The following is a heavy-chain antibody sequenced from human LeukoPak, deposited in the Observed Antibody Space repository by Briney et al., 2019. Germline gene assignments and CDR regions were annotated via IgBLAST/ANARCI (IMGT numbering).Heavy chain of an antibody. CDR2: INHSGST. CDR1: GGTFSGYY. V-gene: IGHV4-34*01. D-gene: IGHD1-26*01. CDR3: ARKRWERGFDY. Sequence: PSETLSLTCAAYGGTFSGYYWSWIRQPPGKGLEWMGEINHSGSTNYNPSLKSRVTISVDTSKNQSSLKLSSVTAAGTAVYYCARKRWERGFDYWGQGTLVTVSS. J-gene: IGHJ4*02.